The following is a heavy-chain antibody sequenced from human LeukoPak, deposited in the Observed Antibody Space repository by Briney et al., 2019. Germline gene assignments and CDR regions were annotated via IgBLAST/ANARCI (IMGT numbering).Heavy chain of an antibody. D-gene: IGHD6-13*01. Sequence: SETLSLTCAVYGGSFSGYYWSWIRQPPGKWLEWIGEINHSGSTNYNPSLKSRVTISVDTSKNQFSLKLSSVTAADTAVYYCALGIAAADNWFDPWGQGTLVTVSS. CDR2: INHSGST. V-gene: IGHV4-34*01. CDR3: ALGIAAADNWFDP. CDR1: GGSFSGYY. J-gene: IGHJ5*02.